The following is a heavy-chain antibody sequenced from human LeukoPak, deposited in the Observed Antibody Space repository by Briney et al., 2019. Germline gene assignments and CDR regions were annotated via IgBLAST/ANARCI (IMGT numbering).Heavy chain of an antibody. Sequence: GGSLRLSCAASGFTFSSYAMTWVRQAPGKGLEWVSSINNSGTDTYYEDSVKGRFTISRDNSKNTLFLHINSLSAEDTAVYYCAAGERRDGYNYAFDIWGQGTMVTVSS. D-gene: IGHD5-24*01. CDR1: GFTFSSYA. CDR3: AAGERRDGYNYAFDI. J-gene: IGHJ3*02. CDR2: INNSGTDT. V-gene: IGHV3-23*01.